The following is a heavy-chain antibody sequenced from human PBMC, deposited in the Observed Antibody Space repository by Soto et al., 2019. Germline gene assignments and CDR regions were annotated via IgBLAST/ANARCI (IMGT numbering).Heavy chain of an antibody. J-gene: IGHJ4*02. V-gene: IGHV3-30-3*01. Sequence: GGSLRLSCAASGFTFSTYAMHWVRQAPGKGLEWVTVISSDGSNKYYADSVKGRFTISRDNSKNTLYVQMDSLRAEDTAVYYCSRFNGGNSEPFDYWGQGTLVTVSS. CDR3: SRFNGGNSEPFDY. CDR1: GFTFSTYA. D-gene: IGHD4-4*01. CDR2: ISSDGSNK.